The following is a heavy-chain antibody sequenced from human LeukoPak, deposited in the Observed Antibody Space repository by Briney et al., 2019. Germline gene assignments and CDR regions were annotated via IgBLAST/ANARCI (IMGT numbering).Heavy chain of an antibody. CDR3: ARGYNWFDP. V-gene: IGHV4-61*02. Sequence: SETLSLTCTVSGGSISSGSYYWSWIRQPAGKGLEWIGRIYTSGSTNYNPSLKSRVTISVDTSKNQFSLKLSSVTAADTAVYYCARGYNWFDPWGQGTLVTVSS. CDR2: IYTSGST. J-gene: IGHJ5*02. CDR1: GGSISSGSYY.